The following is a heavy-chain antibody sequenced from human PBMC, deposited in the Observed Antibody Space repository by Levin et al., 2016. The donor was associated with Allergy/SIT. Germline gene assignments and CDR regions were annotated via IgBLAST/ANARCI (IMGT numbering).Heavy chain of an antibody. V-gene: IGHV3-23*01. Sequence: GESLKISCAASGFTFSSYAMSWVRQAPGKGLEWVSAISGSGGSTYYADSVKGRFTISRDNSKNTLYLQMNSLRAEDTAVYYCANSYQLRALYYFDYWGQGTPVTVSS. CDR2: ISGSGGST. CDR3: ANSYQLRALYYFDY. J-gene: IGHJ4*02. CDR1: GFTFSSYA. D-gene: IGHD2-2*01.